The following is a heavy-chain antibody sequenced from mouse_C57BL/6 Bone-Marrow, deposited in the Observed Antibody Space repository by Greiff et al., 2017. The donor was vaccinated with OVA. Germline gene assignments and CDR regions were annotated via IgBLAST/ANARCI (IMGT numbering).Heavy chain of an antibody. J-gene: IGHJ2*01. CDR2: INPNNGGT. D-gene: IGHD2-2*01. V-gene: IGHV1-26*01. CDR3: ARGGYRI. CDR1: GYTFTDYY. Sequence: EVQLQQSGPELVKPGASVKISCKASGYTFTDYYMNWVKQSHGKSLEWIGDINPNNGGTSYNQKFKGKATLTVDKSSSTAYMELRSLTSEDSAVYYCARGGYRIWGQGTTLTVSS.